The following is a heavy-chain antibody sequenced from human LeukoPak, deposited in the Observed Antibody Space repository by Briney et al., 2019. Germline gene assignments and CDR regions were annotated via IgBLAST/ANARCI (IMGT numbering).Heavy chain of an antibody. CDR3: ARTHFDSLGWFDP. CDR2: INYGGHT. D-gene: IGHD3-9*01. J-gene: IGHJ5*02. Sequence: PSETLSLTCTVSGGSIRSHSFYWGWLRQSPGKGLEWIANINYGGHTYYNPSVKSRVTLSVDVSKNRFSLNLTSVTAADTALYFCARTHFDSLGWFDPWGQGTLVTVSS. CDR1: GGSIRSHSFY. V-gene: IGHV4-39*07.